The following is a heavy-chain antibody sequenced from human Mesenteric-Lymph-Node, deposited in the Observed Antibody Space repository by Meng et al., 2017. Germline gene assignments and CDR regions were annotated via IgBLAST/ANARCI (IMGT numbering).Heavy chain of an antibody. CDR1: GFPFSSYW. V-gene: IGHV3-7*01. J-gene: IGHJ4*02. Sequence: GESLKISCTASGFPFSSYWMNWIRQAPGKGLEWVASIKQDESEKYYVDSVKGRFTVSRDNGKNSLYLQMDSLIADDTAMYYCTRDVTFYGTGSYPDYWGQGMQVTVSS. CDR2: IKQDESEK. D-gene: IGHD3-10*01. CDR3: TRDVTFYGTGSYPDY.